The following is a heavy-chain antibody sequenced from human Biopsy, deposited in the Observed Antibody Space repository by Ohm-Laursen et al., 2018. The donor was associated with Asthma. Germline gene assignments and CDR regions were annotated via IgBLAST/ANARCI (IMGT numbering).Heavy chain of an antibody. V-gene: IGHV3-30*03. J-gene: IGHJ3*02. CDR3: ARQSGQDYGDSSGFDI. D-gene: IGHD3-22*01. CDR2: VSSDGHNK. CDR1: GFVFSQCG. Sequence: SLRLSCAAPGFVFSQCGMHWVRQGPGKGLEWVALVSSDGHNKYYEDSVKGRFTISRDNSRNRLYLQINRLTVEDSAVYFCARQSGQDYGDSSGFDIWGQGAKVAVSS.